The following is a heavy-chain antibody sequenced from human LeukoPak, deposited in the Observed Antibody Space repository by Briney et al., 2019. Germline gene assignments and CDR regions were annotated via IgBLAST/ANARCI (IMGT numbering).Heavy chain of an antibody. J-gene: IGHJ6*02. CDR2: INHSGST. CDR3: ASRASYYYYGMDV. CDR1: GGSFSGYY. Sequence: SETLSLTCAVYGGSFSGYYWSWIRQPPGKGLEWIGEINHSGSTNYNPSLKGRVTISVDTSKNQFSLKLSSVTAADTAVYYCASRASYYYYGMDVWGQGTTVTVSS. V-gene: IGHV4-34*01.